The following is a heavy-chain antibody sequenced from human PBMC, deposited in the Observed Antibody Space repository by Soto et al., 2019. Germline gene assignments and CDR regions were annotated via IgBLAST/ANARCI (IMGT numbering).Heavy chain of an antibody. CDR2: IYYSGST. CDR1: GGSISSGDYY. V-gene: IGHV4-30-4*01. J-gene: IGHJ5*02. Sequence: SETLSLTCTVSGGSISSGDYYWSWIRQPPGKGLEWIGYIYYSGSTYYNPSLKSRVTISVDTSKNQFSLKLSSVTAADTAVYYCARAGIVVVPAAMVLEYNCFDPWGQGTLVTVSS. D-gene: IGHD2-2*01. CDR3: ARAGIVVVPAAMVLEYNCFDP.